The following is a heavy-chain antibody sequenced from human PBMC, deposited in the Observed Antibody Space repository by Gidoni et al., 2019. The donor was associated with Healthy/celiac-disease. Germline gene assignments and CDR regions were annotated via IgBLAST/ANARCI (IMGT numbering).Heavy chain of an antibody. V-gene: IGHV1-18*04. J-gene: IGHJ4*02. Sequence: QVQLVQSGAEVKKPGAAVKVSCKASGYTFTSYGISWVRQAPGQGLEWMGWISAYNGNTGCAQKLEGRVNMTTDTSTGTAYMELRSLRSDDTAVYYCARADYYDSSGYYSRDRFFDYWGQGTLVTVSS. CDR2: ISAYNGNT. CDR1: GYTFTSYG. CDR3: ARADYYDSSGYYSRDRFFDY. D-gene: IGHD3-22*01.